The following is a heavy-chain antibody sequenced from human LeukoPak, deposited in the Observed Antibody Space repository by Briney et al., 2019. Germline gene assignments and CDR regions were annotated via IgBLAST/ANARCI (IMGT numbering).Heavy chain of an antibody. J-gene: IGHJ4*02. CDR1: GFTFGSHA. CDR2: IFGSGGSP. D-gene: IGHD5-18*01. Sequence: GGSLRLSCVASGFTFGSHAMYWVRPAPGKGLEWVAGIFGSGGSPHYADSVKGRFTISRDSSRNTVYLQINSLRDDDTAVYYCGKTTVGYSSGQKPAWPVDFWGQGTLVTVSS. CDR3: GKTTVGYSSGQKPAWPVDF. V-gene: IGHV3-23*01.